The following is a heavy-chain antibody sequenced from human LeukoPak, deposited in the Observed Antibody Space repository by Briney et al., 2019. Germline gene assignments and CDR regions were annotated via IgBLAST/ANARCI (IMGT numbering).Heavy chain of an antibody. V-gene: IGHV3-30*03. D-gene: IGHD3-10*01. CDR1: GFTFSSYS. J-gene: IGHJ6*02. CDR2: ISYDGSNK. Sequence: PGGSLRLSCAASGFTFSSYSMNWVRQAPGKGLEWVAVISYDGSNKYYADSVKGRFTISRDNSKNTLYLQMNSLRAEDTAVYYCARDAQVRGVIYTRIYYYYGMDVWGQGTTVTVSS. CDR3: ARDAQVRGVIYTRIYYYYGMDV.